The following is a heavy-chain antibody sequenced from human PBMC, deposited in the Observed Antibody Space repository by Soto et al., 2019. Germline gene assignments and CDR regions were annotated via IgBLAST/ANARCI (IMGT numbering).Heavy chain of an antibody. CDR1: GGSISSYY. D-gene: IGHD2-15*01. J-gene: IGHJ6*02. V-gene: IGHV4-59*01. CDR3: AREDRYYYYGMDV. Sequence: PSETLSLTCTVSGGSISSYYWSWIRQPPGKGLEWIGYIYYSGSTNYNPSLKSRVTISVDTSKNQFSLKLSSVTAADTAVYYCAREDRYYYYGMDVWVPETLLVTVSS. CDR2: IYYSGST.